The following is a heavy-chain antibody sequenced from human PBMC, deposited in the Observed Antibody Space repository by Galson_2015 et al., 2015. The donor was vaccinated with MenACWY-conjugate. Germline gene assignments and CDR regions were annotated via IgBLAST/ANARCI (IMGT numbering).Heavy chain of an antibody. Sequence: SCKASGGTFSSYAISWVRQAPGQGLEWMGGIIPIFGTANYAQKFQGRVTITADESTSTAYMELSSLRSEDTAVYYCAREKERNYYDSSSDTLDYWGQGTLVTVSS. V-gene: IGHV1-69*01. CDR2: IIPIFGTA. J-gene: IGHJ4*02. CDR1: GGTFSSYA. D-gene: IGHD3-22*01. CDR3: AREKERNYYDSSSDTLDY.